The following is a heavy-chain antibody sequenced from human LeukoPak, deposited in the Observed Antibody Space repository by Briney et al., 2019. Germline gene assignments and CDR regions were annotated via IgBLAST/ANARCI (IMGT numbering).Heavy chain of an antibody. Sequence: PGGSLRLSCAASGFTFSSYWMHWVRQATGKGLVWVSRINSDGSSTSYADSVKGRFTISRDNAKNTLYLQMNSLRAEDTAVHYCARETRLRWSDYWGQGTLVTVSS. CDR3: ARETRLRWSDY. V-gene: IGHV3-74*01. J-gene: IGHJ4*02. CDR2: INSDGSST. CDR1: GFTFSSYW. D-gene: IGHD4-23*01.